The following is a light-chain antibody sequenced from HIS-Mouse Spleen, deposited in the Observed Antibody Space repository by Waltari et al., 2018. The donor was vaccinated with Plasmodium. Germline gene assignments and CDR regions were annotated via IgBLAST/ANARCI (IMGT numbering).Light chain of an antibody. CDR2: EDS. V-gene: IGLV3-10*01. J-gene: IGLJ3*02. CDR1: DLPTKY. CDR3: YSTDSSGNHRV. Sequence: SYELTQPPSVSVSPGQTARNTCPGDDLPTKYAFWYQQKSGQAPVLVIYEDSKRPSGIPERFSGSSSGTMATLTISGAQVEDEADYYCYSTDSSGNHRVFGGGTKLTVL.